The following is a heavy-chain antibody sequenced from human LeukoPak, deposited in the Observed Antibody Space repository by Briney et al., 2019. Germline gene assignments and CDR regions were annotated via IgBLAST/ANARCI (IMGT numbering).Heavy chain of an antibody. J-gene: IGHJ4*02. CDR1: GYTFTGYF. CDR3: ARGSYYPYYFDY. D-gene: IGHD3-10*01. Sequence: ASVKVSCKASGYTFTGYFIHWVRQAPGQGLEWMGWINPNSGGTNYAQKFQGRVTMTRDTSIITAYMELRSLRSDDTAVYYCARGSYYPYYFDYWGQGTLVTVSS. V-gene: IGHV1-2*02. CDR2: INPNSGGT.